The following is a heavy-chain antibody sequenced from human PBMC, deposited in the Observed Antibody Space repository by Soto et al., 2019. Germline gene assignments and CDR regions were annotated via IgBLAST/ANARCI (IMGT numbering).Heavy chain of an antibody. J-gene: IGHJ4*02. Sequence: QVQLVQSGAEVKKPGSSVKVSRKASGGTFSSYAISWVRQAPGQGLEWMGGIIPIFGTANYAQKFQGRVTITADESTSTAYMELSSLRSEDTAVYYCARATYYYGSGTYYNHFDYWGQGILVTVSS. V-gene: IGHV1-69*01. D-gene: IGHD3-10*01. CDR3: ARATYYYGSGTYYNHFDY. CDR2: IIPIFGTA. CDR1: GGTFSSYA.